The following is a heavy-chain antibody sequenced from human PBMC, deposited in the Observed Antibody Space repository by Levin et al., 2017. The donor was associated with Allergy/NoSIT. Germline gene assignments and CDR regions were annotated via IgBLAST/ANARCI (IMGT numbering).Heavy chain of an antibody. D-gene: IGHD3-9*01. CDR2: IYYTGTT. Sequence: GSLRLSCTVSGGSVISGSYYWTWIRQPPGKGLEWIGYIYYTGTTNYKSSLKSRVTISLDTSQNQFSLNLTSVTAADTAVYYCARVGSLYVILTGTFAYWGQGALVTVSS. V-gene: IGHV4-61*01. J-gene: IGHJ4*02. CDR1: GGSVISGSYY. CDR3: ARVGSLYVILTGTFAY.